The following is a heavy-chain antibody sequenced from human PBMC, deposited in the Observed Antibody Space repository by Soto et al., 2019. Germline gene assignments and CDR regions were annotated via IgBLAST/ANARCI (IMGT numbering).Heavy chain of an antibody. Sequence: SLKVSCKASGGTFSSYAISWVRQAPGQGLEWMGGIIPIFGTANYAPKFPGRVTITAAESTSTAYMELRSLRSEATGVYYRARDARAAAGGHYSYYDGMDGRRQRTTGT. D-gene: IGHD6-13*01. CDR2: IIPIFGTA. J-gene: IGHJ6*02. V-gene: IGHV1-69*13. CDR1: GGTFSSYA. CDR3: ARDARAAAGGHYSYYDGMDG.